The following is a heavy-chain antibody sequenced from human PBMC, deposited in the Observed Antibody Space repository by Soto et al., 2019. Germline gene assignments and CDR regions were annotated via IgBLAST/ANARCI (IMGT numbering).Heavy chain of an antibody. J-gene: IGHJ3*02. CDR1: GYTFTSYG. CDR2: ISAYNGNT. CDR3: ARELSSGWLNDAFDI. D-gene: IGHD6-19*01. Sequence: ASVKVSCKASGYTFTSYGISWVRQAPGQGLEWMGWISAYNGNTNYAQKLQGRVTMTTVTSTSTAYMELRSLRSDDTAVYYCARELSSGWLNDAFDIWGQGTMVTVSS. V-gene: IGHV1-18*01.